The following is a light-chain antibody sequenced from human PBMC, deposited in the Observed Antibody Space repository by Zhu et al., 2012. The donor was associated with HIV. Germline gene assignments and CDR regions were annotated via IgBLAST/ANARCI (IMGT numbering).Light chain of an antibody. CDR2: RAS. V-gene: IGKV3-15*01. CDR1: QSVGTS. J-gene: IGKJ1*01. Sequence: ETVLTQSPVILSVSPGERGTLSCSASQSVGTSLAWYQQKPGQPPRLLISRASDRSSGIPGRFSGSGSGTEFTLTITSLESEDFAVYYCHQYENWPPTFGQGTEVE. CDR3: HQYENWPPT.